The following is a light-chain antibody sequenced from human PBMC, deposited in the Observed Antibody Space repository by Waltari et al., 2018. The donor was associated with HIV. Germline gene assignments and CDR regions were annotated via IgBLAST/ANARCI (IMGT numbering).Light chain of an antibody. J-gene: IGLJ2*01. CDR2: GKN. CDR3: NSRDSSGNHVL. CDR1: SLRSYY. Sequence: SSELTQDPAVSVVLGQTVRITCQGDSLRSYYTSWYQQKPGQAPVFVIYGKNDRPSGIPDRFSGSSSGNTASLTITGAQAEDEADYYCNSRDSSGNHVLFGGGTKLTVL. V-gene: IGLV3-19*01.